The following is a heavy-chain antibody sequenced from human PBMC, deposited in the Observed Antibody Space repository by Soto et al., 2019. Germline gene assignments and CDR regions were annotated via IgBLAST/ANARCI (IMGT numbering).Heavy chain of an antibody. CDR1: GDSVTSGNYC. CDR2: MYYSGRT. D-gene: IGHD3-22*01. CDR3: ARTDSSGRWAALY. V-gene: IGHV4-61*01. J-gene: IGHJ4*02. Sequence: PLETLSLTCTVSGDSVTSGNYCWNWIRQPPGKGLEWIGYMYYSGRTDYNPSLKSRVTLSVDASKNQLSLQLTSVTAADTALYFCARTDSSGRWAALYWGQGILVTVSS.